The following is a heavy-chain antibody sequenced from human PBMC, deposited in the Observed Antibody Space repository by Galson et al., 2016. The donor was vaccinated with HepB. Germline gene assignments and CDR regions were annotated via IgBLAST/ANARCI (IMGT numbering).Heavy chain of an antibody. CDR2: ISTRRTT. V-gene: IGHV3-23*01. D-gene: IGHD6-19*01. CDR3: AKERLVRRIFDH. Sequence: SLRLSCAASGFVFSNFGLSWVRQAPGKGLEWVASISTRRTTYYSDSVQGRFTISRDHSNNTLYLQMNGLRAEDTAVYYCAKERLVRRIFDHWGQGTLHTVSS. J-gene: IGHJ4*02. CDR1: GFVFSNFG.